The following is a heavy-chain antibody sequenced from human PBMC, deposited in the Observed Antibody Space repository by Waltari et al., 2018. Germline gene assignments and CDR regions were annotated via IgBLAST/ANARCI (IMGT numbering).Heavy chain of an antibody. V-gene: IGHV4-34*01. CDR2: INHSGST. Sequence: QVQLQQWGAGLLKPSETLSLTCAVYGGSFSGYYWSWIRQPPGKGLEWIGEINHSGSTNYNPSRKSRVTISVDTSKNQFSLKLSSVTAADTAVYYCARAPHRGKAVAGPTAGYWGQGTLVTVSS. CDR3: ARAPHRGKAVAGPTAGY. CDR1: GGSFSGYY. J-gene: IGHJ4*02. D-gene: IGHD6-19*01.